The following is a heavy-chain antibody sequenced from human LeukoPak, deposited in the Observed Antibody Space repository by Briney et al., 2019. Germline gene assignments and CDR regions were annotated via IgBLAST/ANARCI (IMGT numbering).Heavy chain of an antibody. CDR2: IYSGGST. CDR1: GFTVSSNY. Sequence: GGSLRLSCAASGFTVSSNYMSWVRQAPGKGLKWVSVIYSGGSTYYADSVKGRFTISRDNSKNTLYLQMTSLRPEDSAVYYCVSPVFINYWGQGTLVTVSS. J-gene: IGHJ4*01. D-gene: IGHD1-14*01. V-gene: IGHV3-53*05. CDR3: VSPVFINY.